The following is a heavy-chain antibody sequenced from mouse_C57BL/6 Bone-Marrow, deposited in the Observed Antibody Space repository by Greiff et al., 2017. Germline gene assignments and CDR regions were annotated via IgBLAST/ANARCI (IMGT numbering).Heavy chain of an antibody. CDR1: GFNIKDYY. D-gene: IGHD1-1*01. V-gene: IGHV14-1*01. CDR3: ITTVVEDAMDY. J-gene: IGHJ4*01. Sequence: EVQLQQSGAELVRPGASVKLSCTASGFNIKDYYMHWVKQRPEQGLEWIGRIDPEDGDTEYAPKFQGKATMTADTSSNTAYLQLSSLTSEDTAVYYCITTVVEDAMDYWGQGTSVTVSS. CDR2: IDPEDGDT.